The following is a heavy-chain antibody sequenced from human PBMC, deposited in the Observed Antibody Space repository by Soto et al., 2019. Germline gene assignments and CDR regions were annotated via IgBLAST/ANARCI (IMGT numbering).Heavy chain of an antibody. CDR2: ITPILGIA. CDR3: ARASSTTGTTDWFDP. J-gene: IGHJ5*02. D-gene: IGHD1-1*01. CDR1: GGTFSSYT. V-gene: IGHV1-69*02. Sequence: SVKVSCKASGGTFSSYTISWVRQAPGQGLEWMGRITPILGIANYAQKFQGRVTITADKSTSTAYMELSSLRSEDTAVYYCARASSTTGTTDWFDPWGQGTLVTVSS.